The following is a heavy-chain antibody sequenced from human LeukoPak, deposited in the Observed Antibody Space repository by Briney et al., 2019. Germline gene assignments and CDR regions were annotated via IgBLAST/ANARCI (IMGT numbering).Heavy chain of an antibody. Sequence: GGSLRLSCAASGFTFSNAWMSWVRQAPGKGLEWVSSISSSSSYIYYADSVKGRFTISRDNAKNSLYLQMNSLRAEDTAVYYCARDLGDYYYYMDVWGKGTTVTVSS. D-gene: IGHD3-16*01. V-gene: IGHV3-21*01. CDR1: GFTFSNAW. CDR3: ARDLGDYYYYMDV. J-gene: IGHJ6*03. CDR2: ISSSSSYI.